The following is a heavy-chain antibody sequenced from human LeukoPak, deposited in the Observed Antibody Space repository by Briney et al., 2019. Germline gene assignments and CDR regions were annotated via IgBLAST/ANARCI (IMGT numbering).Heavy chain of an antibody. V-gene: IGHV4-59*01. CDR3: ARSSDQHDYGDYNDAFDI. CDR1: GGSFSNYD. Sequence: PSETLSLTCTVSGGSFSNYDWSWFRQPPGKGLEWIGYIYYSGSTNYNPSLKSRVTISVDTSKNQFSLKLSSVTAADTAVYYCARSSDQHDYGDYNDAFDIWGQGTVVTVSS. CDR2: IYYSGST. J-gene: IGHJ3*02. D-gene: IGHD4-17*01.